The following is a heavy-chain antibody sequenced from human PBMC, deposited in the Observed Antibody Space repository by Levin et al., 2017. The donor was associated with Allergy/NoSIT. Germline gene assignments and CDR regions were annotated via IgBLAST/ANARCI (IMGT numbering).Heavy chain of an antibody. V-gene: IGHV3-64D*06. D-gene: IGHD3-22*01. CDR1: GFTFRGYV. Sequence: AGGSLRLSCSASGFTFRGYVLHWVRQAPGKGLEYLSAISSNGVTTYYADSVKGRFTISRDNSKDTLDLQMSSLRTEDTAVYYCVKDLTMILGFDHWGQGILVTVSS. CDR2: ISSNGVTT. CDR3: VKDLTMILGFDH. J-gene: IGHJ4*02.